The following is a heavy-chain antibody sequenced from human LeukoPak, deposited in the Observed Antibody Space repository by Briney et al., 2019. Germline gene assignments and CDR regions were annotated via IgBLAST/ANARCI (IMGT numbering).Heavy chain of an antibody. CDR1: GGSFSGYY. CDR3: ARGPSSRILLWFGDNRN. D-gene: IGHD3-10*01. CDR2: MNHSGST. J-gene: IGHJ4*02. Sequence: SETLSLTCAVYGGSFSGYYWSWIRQPPGKGLEWIGEMNHSGSTNYNPSLKSRVTISVDTSKNQFSLKLSSVTAADTAVYYCARGPSSRILLWFGDNRNWGQGTLVTVSS. V-gene: IGHV4-34*01.